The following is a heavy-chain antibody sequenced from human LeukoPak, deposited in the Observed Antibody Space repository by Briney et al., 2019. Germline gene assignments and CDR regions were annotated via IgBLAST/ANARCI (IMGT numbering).Heavy chain of an antibody. CDR2: IWYDGSNK. Sequence: GGSLRLSCAASGFTFSSYGMHWVRQAPGKGLEWVAVIWYDGSNKYYADSVKGRFTISRDNAKNTLYLQMNSLRAEDTAVYYCAREGYYDFWSGYYMGEGMDVWGQGTTVTVSS. CDR3: AREGYYDFWSGYYMGEGMDV. V-gene: IGHV3-33*01. CDR1: GFTFSSYG. J-gene: IGHJ6*02. D-gene: IGHD3-3*01.